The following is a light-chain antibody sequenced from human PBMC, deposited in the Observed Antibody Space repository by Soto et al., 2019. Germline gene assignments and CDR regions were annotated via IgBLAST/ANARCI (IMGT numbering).Light chain of an antibody. Sequence: QSVLTQQPSTSGTPGQRVTISCSGSSSNIGSNHVYWYQQFPGMAPKLLMYRSDQRPTGVPDRFSGSKSGTSASLAISGLRSDDEADYYCSARDDSLSGVVFGDGTKLTVL. CDR3: SARDDSLSGVV. J-gene: IGLJ2*01. CDR1: SSNIGSNH. CDR2: RSD. V-gene: IGLV1-47*01.